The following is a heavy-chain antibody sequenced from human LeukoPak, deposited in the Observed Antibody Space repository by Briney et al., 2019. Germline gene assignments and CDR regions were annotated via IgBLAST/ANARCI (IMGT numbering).Heavy chain of an antibody. CDR3: ARHLSGVTGYTYGRGIDY. D-gene: IGHD5-18*01. V-gene: IGHV3-7*01. CDR1: GFTFSSYW. CDR2: IKKDGSEK. Sequence: GGSLRLSCAASGFTFSSYWMSWVRQAPGKGLEWVANIKKDGSEKYYVDSVKGRFTISRNNAKTSLYLQMISLRAEDTAVYYCARHLSGVTGYTYGRGIDYWGQGTLVTVSS. J-gene: IGHJ4*02.